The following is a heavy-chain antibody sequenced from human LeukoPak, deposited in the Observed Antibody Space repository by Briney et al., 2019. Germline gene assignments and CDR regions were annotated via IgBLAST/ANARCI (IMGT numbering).Heavy chain of an antibody. CDR2: FDPEDGET. Sequence: ASVKVSCKVSGYTLTELSMHWVRQAPGQGLEWMGGFDPEDGETIYAQKFQGRVTMTEDTSTDTAYMELSSLRSEDTAVYYCATALTGDSSFDPWGQGTLVTVSS. CDR1: GYTLTELS. V-gene: IGHV1-24*01. J-gene: IGHJ5*02. D-gene: IGHD6-13*01. CDR3: ATALTGDSSFDP.